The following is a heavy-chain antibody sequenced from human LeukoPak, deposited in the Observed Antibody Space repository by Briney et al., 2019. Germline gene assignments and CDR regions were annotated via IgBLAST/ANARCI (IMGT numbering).Heavy chain of an antibody. CDR1: GDSITRGTYY. CDR3: ARDRGNGDYGDYFDS. V-gene: IGHV4-61*02. D-gene: IGHD4-17*01. Sequence: SETLSLTCTVSGDSITRGTYYWNWIRQPAGKGLEWIVRIHTSSRVNYNPSLKSRVTISIDTSRNLVSLRLTSVTAADAAVYYCARDRGNGDYGDYFDSWGQGTLVSVSS. CDR2: IHTSSRV. J-gene: IGHJ4*02.